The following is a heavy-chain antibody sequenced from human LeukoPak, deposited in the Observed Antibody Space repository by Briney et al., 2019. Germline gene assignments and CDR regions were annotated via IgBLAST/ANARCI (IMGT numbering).Heavy chain of an antibody. V-gene: IGHV3-23*01. D-gene: IGHD5-12*01. CDR2: ISGSGGST. J-gene: IGHJ4*02. CDR3: AKLGYSGYDYLDY. CDR1: GFTFSSYA. Sequence: PGGSLRLSCAASGFTFSSYAMSWVRQAPGRGLEWVSAISGSGGSTYYADSVKGRFTISRDNSKNTLYLQMNSLRAEDTAVYYCAKLGYSGYDYLDYWGQGTLVTVSS.